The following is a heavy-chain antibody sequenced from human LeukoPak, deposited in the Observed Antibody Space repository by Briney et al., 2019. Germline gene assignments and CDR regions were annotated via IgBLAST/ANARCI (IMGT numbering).Heavy chain of an antibody. CDR2: ISSSGSTI. V-gene: IGHV3-11*01. CDR1: GFTFSDYY. CDR3: ARINCSSTSCYYYYYYDMDV. Sequence: PRGSLRLSCAASGFTFSDYYMSWIRQAPGKGLEWVSYISSSGSTIYYADSVKGRFTISRDNAKNSLYLQMNSLRAEDTAVYYCARINCSSTSCYYYYYYDMDVWGQGTTVTVSS. J-gene: IGHJ6*02. D-gene: IGHD2-2*01.